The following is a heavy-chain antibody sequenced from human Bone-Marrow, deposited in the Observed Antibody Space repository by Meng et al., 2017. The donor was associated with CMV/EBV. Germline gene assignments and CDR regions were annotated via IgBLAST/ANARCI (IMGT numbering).Heavy chain of an antibody. Sequence: SLKISCAASGFTFDDYAMHWVRQAPGKGLEWVSGISWNSGSIGYADSVKGRFTISRDNAKNSLYLQMNSLRAEDTAVYYCARAYCSSTSCYTALFDYWGQGTLVTVSS. V-gene: IGHV3-9*01. CDR1: GFTFDDYA. CDR2: ISWNSGSI. D-gene: IGHD2-2*02. J-gene: IGHJ4*02. CDR3: ARAYCSSTSCYTALFDY.